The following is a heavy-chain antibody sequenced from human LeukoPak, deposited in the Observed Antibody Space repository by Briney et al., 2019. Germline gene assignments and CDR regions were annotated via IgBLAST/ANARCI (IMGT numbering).Heavy chain of an antibody. CDR3: AREAKYSSGWGEAFDY. CDR1: GFTFSSYA. Sequence: GGSLRLSCAASGFTFSSYAMHWVRQAPGKGLEWVAVISYDGSNKYYADSVKGRFTISRDNSKNTLYLQMNSLRAEDTAVYYCAREAKYSSGWGEAFDYWGQGTLVTVSS. V-gene: IGHV3-30*04. CDR2: ISYDGSNK. D-gene: IGHD6-19*01. J-gene: IGHJ4*02.